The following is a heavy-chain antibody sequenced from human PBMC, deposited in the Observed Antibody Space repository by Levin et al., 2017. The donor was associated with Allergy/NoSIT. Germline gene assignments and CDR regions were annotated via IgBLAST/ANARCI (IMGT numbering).Heavy chain of an antibody. Sequence: GGSLRLSCAASGFTFSSYAMHWVRQAPGKGLEWVAVISYDGSNKYYADSVKGRFTISRDNSKNTLYLQMNSLRAEDTAVYYCAREGSVTYYFDYWGQGTLVTVSS. CDR1: GFTFSSYA. D-gene: IGHD3-10*01. CDR2: ISYDGSNK. CDR3: AREGSVTYYFDY. V-gene: IGHV3-30-3*01. J-gene: IGHJ4*02.